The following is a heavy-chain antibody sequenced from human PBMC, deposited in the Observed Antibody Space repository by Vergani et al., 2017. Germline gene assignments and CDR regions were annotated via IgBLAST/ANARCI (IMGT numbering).Heavy chain of an antibody. V-gene: IGHV3-30*18. D-gene: IGHD3-10*02. CDR3: AKDGCSAV. CDR2: ISYDGSNK. J-gene: IGHJ4*02. CDR1: GFTFSSYG. Sequence: QVQLVESGGGLVKPGGSLRLSCAASGFTFSSYGMHWVRQAPGKGLEWVAVISYDGSNKYYADSVKGRFTISRDNSKNTLYLQMNSLRAEDTAVYYCAKDGCSAVWGQGTLVTVSS.